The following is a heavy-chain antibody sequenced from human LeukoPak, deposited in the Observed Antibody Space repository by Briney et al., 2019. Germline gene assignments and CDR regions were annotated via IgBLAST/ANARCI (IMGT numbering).Heavy chain of an antibody. Sequence: GASLKVSCKASGYTFNSYGINWVREAPGQSLEWMRWISVYNGQTNYAHKFQGRVTMTTDTSTRTVYMELRSLRSDDTAVYYCARDSGWELQHFYFDLWGQGTLVTVSA. CDR3: ARDSGWELQHFYFDL. D-gene: IGHD1-26*01. J-gene: IGHJ4*02. V-gene: IGHV1-18*01. CDR2: ISVYNGQT. CDR1: GYTFNSYG.